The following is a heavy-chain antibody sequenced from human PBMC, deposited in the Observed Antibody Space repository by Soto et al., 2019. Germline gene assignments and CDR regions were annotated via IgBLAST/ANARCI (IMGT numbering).Heavy chain of an antibody. J-gene: IGHJ4*02. Sequence: PGGSLRLSCTASGFSISSSWMNWVRQAPGKGLEWVGRIKTKTQGETTDYPAPVKGRFTISRDDSKNTLYLQMNSLKMEETAVYYCTTGSVEGYWGQGTLVTVSS. CDR3: TTGSVEGY. V-gene: IGHV3-15*07. CDR2: IKTKTQGETT. D-gene: IGHD3-3*01. CDR1: GFSISSSW.